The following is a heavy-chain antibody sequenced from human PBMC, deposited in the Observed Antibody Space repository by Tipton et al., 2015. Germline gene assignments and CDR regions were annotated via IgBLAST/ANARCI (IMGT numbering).Heavy chain of an antibody. CDR1: GGSISRGGSY. D-gene: IGHD2-15*01. Sequence: TLSLTCTVSGGSISRGGSYWSWIRQSPGRGLEWIGCITYTGGTDYNPSLQSRLTMSADTSKNHFSLNLTSVTAADTAVYYCARDRVVAVANYYYGMDVWGQGTTVTVSS. J-gene: IGHJ6*02. CDR2: ITYTGGT. V-gene: IGHV4-31*03. CDR3: ARDRVVAVANYYYGMDV.